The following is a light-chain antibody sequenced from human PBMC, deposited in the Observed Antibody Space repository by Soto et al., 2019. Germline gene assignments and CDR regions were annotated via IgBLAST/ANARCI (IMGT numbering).Light chain of an antibody. V-gene: IGLV8-61*01. CDR1: SGSVSTSYY. J-gene: IGLJ3*02. Sequence: QTVVTQEPSFSVSPGGTVTLTCGLTSGSVSTSYYPSWYQQTPGQAPRTLIYSTNTRSSGVADRFSGSILGNKAALTITGAQADDESYYCCVVYLSGSWVFGGGTKLTVL. CDR2: STN. CDR3: VVYLSGSWV.